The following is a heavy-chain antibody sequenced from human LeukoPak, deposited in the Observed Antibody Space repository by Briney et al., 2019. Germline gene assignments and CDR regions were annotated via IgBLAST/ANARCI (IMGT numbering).Heavy chain of an antibody. CDR1: GGSISSYY. D-gene: IGHD5-18*01. CDR3: ARVGYSYGFDY. J-gene: IGHJ4*02. Sequence: SETLSLTCTVAGGSISSYYWSWIRQPPGKKLEWIGYIYYSGNTNYNPSRKSRLTISIDTSKNQFSLKLMSVTAADTAVYFCARVGYSYGFDYWGQGTLVTVSS. V-gene: IGHV4-59*08. CDR2: IYYSGNT.